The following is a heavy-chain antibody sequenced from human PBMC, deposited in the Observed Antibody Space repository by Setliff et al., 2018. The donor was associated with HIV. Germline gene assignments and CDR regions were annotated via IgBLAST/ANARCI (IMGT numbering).Heavy chain of an antibody. CDR3: ARDRRGSSRFYFDY. CDR2: FYSDGKT. J-gene: IGHJ4*02. D-gene: IGHD6-13*01. CDR1: GFTFSDSA. V-gene: IGHV3-23*03. Sequence: GGSLRLSCAASGFTFSDSAMSWVRQAPGKGLEWVSVFYSDGKTYYADSVRGRFTISRDNSKMYLHMNSLRAEDTAVYYCARDRRGSSRFYFDYWGQGTLVTVSS.